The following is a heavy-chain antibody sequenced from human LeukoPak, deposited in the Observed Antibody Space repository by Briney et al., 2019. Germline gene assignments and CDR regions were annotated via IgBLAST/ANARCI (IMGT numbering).Heavy chain of an antibody. J-gene: IGHJ4*02. CDR3: AREGFCYYDSSGPHIDY. V-gene: IGHV3-21*01. Sequence: GGSLRLSCAASGFTFSSYSMNWVRQAPGKGLEWVSSISSSSSYIYYADSVKGRFTISRDNAKNSLYLQMNSLRAEDTAVYYCAREGFCYYDSSGPHIDYWGQGTLVTVSS. D-gene: IGHD3-22*01. CDR2: ISSSSSYI. CDR1: GFTFSSYS.